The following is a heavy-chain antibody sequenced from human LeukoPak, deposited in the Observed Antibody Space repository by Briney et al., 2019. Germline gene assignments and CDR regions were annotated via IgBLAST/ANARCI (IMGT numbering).Heavy chain of an antibody. CDR3: AKGAYDYIQMGYFDY. CDR2: IIRSSGDT. V-gene: IGHV3-23*01. D-gene: IGHD5-12*01. CDR1: GFSLTNFA. Sequence: PGGSLTHTCAASGFSLTNFAMSWVRPAPGQGREWVSLIIRSSGDTFYADSVKGRFTISRDNSKNRLYLQMNSLRAEDTALYYCAKGAYDYIQMGYFDYWGQGTLVTVSS. J-gene: IGHJ4*02.